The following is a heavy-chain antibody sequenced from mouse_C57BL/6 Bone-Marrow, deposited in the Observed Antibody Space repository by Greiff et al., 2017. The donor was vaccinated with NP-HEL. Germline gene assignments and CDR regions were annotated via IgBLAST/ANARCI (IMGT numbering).Heavy chain of an antibody. CDR3: AKLGRRYFDY. CDR2: IHPNSGST. Sequence: VQLQQSGAELVKPGASVKLSCKASGYTFTSYWMHWVKQRPGQGLEWIGMIHPNSGSTNYNEKFKSKATLTVDKSSSTAYMQLSSLTSEDSAVYYCAKLGRRYFDYWGQGTTLTVSS. J-gene: IGHJ2*01. D-gene: IGHD4-1*01. V-gene: IGHV1-64*01. CDR1: GYTFTSYW.